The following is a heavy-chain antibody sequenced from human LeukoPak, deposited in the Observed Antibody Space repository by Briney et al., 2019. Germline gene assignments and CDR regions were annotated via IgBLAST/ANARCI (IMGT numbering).Heavy chain of an antibody. Sequence: PGGSLRLSCATSGFSFSSNWMSWVRQAPGKGLEWVASMNQDGGSLHYIDSVKGRFTISRDNAKNSLFLQMNSLRAEDTAVYYCASGLRTFDYWGQGTQVTVSS. CDR3: ASGLRTFDY. CDR1: GFSFSSNW. CDR2: MNQDGGSL. J-gene: IGHJ4*02. V-gene: IGHV3-7*01. D-gene: IGHD5-12*01.